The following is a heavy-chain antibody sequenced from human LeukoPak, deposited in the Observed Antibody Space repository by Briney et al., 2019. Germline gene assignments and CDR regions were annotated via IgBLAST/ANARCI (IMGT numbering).Heavy chain of an antibody. Sequence: PSETLSLTCTVSGGSISSSNHYWGWIRQPPGKGLEWIGSVYYSGTTYYSPSLKSRVTISVDTSKNQFSLRLTSVTAADTAVYSCARQYYYDSTGYYSFDYWGQGTLVTVSS. J-gene: IGHJ4*02. V-gene: IGHV4-39*01. CDR2: VYYSGTT. D-gene: IGHD3-22*01. CDR1: GGSISSSNHY. CDR3: ARQYYYDSTGYYSFDY.